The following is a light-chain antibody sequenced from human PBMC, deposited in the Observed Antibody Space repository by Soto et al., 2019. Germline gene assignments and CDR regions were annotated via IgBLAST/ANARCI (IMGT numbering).Light chain of an antibody. CDR1: SSDVGGSNY. CDR2: EVT. V-gene: IGLV2-14*01. Sequence: QSALTQPASVSGSPGQSITISCTGTSSDVGGSNYVSWYQQHPGKAPKLMIYEVTNRPSGISNRFSGSKSGNTASLTISGLQAEDEADYYCSSYTSSRSGVFGGGTKLTVL. J-gene: IGLJ3*02. CDR3: SSYTSSRSGV.